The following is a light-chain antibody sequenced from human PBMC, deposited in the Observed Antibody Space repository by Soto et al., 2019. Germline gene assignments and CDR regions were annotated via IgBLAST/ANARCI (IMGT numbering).Light chain of an antibody. J-gene: IGKJ1*01. V-gene: IGKV3-20*01. CDR2: GAS. CDR1: QSVSTNY. CDR3: QQYGSSPPT. Sequence: EIVLTQSPGTLSLSPGERATLSCRASQSVSTNYLAWYQRKPGQAPRLLIYGASSRATDIPNRFSGSGSGTDFTLTITRLKAEDFAVKYCQQYGSSPPTFGQGTKVEIK.